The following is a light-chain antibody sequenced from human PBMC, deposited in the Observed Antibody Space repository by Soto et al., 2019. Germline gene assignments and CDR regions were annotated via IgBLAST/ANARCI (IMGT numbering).Light chain of an antibody. CDR3: QQYNAYSQA. Sequence: DIQMTQSPSTLSASVGDRVTITCRASESVSRGLAWYQQKPGRTPKLLIYQASTLETGVPSRFSGSGSGTEFTLTISSLQPDDFVTYYCQQYNAYSQAFGQGTKVEI. CDR2: QAS. V-gene: IGKV1-5*03. J-gene: IGKJ1*01. CDR1: ESVSRG.